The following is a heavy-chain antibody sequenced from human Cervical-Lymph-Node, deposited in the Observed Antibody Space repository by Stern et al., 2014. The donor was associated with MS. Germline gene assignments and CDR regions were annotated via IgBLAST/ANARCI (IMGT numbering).Heavy chain of an antibody. V-gene: IGHV4-39*01. CDR2: IDYSGDT. CDR3: ARPRIQRFLDPFDY. Sequence: QLQLQESGPGLVKPSETLSLTCTVSGGSISSSSYYWGWIRQPPGKGLEWIGSIDYSGDTYYNPSLKSRVTISVDTSKSQFSLQLSSVTAADTAVYYCARPRIQRFLDPFDYWGQGALVTVSS. CDR1: GGSISSSSYY. J-gene: IGHJ4*02. D-gene: IGHD3-3*01.